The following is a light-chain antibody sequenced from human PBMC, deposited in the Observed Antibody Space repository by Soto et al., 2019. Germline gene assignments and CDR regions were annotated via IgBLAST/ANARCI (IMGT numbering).Light chain of an antibody. CDR3: CSYAGRTAV. J-gene: IGLJ1*01. CDR1: SSDVGGFDW. V-gene: IGLV2-8*01. CDR2: DVT. Sequence: QSVLTQPPSASGSPGQSVTISCTGSSSDVGGFDWVSWYQQHPGKVPKLMIYDVTKRPSGVPDRFSGSKSGNTASLTVSGLQAEDEADYYCCSYAGRTAVFGTGTKVTVL.